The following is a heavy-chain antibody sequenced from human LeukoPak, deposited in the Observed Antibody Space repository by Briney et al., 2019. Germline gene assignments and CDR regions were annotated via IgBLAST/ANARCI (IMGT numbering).Heavy chain of an antibody. J-gene: IGHJ4*02. CDR2: IYENGGTT. D-gene: IGHD2-21*01. Sequence: GGSLSLSCVGSGFTFRSHAMSWVRQAPEKGLEFVSGIYENGGTTYYADSVKGRFSISRDNSKNTLYLQMDSLRGEDTAVYYCAKDFRIGYSAHFDYWGQGALVTVSS. CDR3: AKDFRIGYSAHFDY. V-gene: IGHV3-23*01. CDR1: GFTFRSHA.